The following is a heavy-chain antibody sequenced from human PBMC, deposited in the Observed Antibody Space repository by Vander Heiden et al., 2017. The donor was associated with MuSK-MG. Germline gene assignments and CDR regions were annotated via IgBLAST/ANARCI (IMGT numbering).Heavy chain of an antibody. D-gene: IGHD5-12*01. CDR3: ARRLPVEMATIYYYYYGMDV. CDR2: IYYSGST. V-gene: IGHV4-59*08. CDR1: GGPISSYY. Sequence: QVQLQESGPGLVKPSETLSLTCTVSGGPISSYYWGWIRQPPGKGLEWIGYIYYSGSTNYNPSLKSRVTISVDTSKNQFSLKLSSVTAADTAVYYCARRLPVEMATIYYYYYGMDVWGQGTTVTVSS. J-gene: IGHJ6*02.